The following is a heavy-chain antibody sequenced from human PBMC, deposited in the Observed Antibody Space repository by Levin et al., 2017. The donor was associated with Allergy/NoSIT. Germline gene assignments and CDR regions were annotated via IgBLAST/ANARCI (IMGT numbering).Heavy chain of an antibody. CDR1: GYTLTELS. CDR2: FDPEDGET. D-gene: IGHD1-26*01. V-gene: IGHV1-24*01. J-gene: IGHJ6*02. Sequence: GESLKISCKVSGYTLTELSMHWVRQAPGKGLEWMGGFDPEDGETIYAQKFQGRVTMTEDTSTDTAYMELSSLRSEDTAVYYCATGGPRGSFKPYYYYYYGMDVWGQGTTVTVSS. CDR3: ATGGPRGSFKPYYYYYYGMDV.